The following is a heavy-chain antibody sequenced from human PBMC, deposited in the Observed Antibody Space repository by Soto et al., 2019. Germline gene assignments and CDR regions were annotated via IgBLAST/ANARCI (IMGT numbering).Heavy chain of an antibody. CDR3: ARDIMGTNYYYYGMDV. Sequence: SETLSLTCTVSGGSVSSGSYYWSWIRQPPGKGLEWIGYIYYSGSTNYNPSLKSRVTISVDRSKNQFSLKLSSVTAADTAVYYCARDIMGTNYYYYGMDVWGQGTTVTVSS. CDR1: GGSVSSGSYY. V-gene: IGHV4-61*01. J-gene: IGHJ6*02. CDR2: IYYSGST. D-gene: IGHD2-8*01.